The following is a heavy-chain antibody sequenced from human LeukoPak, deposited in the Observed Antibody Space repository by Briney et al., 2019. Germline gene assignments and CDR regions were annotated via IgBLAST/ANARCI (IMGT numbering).Heavy chain of an antibody. V-gene: IGHV1-8*01. CDR1: GYTFTSYD. Sequence: ASVKVSCKASGYTFTSYDINWVRQATGQGLEWMGWMNPNSGNTGYAQKFQGRVTMTRNTSISTAYMELSSLRSEDTAVYYCAREGANDDYSNYYFDYWGQGTLVTVSS. D-gene: IGHD4-11*01. J-gene: IGHJ4*02. CDR3: AREGANDDYSNYYFDY. CDR2: MNPNSGNT.